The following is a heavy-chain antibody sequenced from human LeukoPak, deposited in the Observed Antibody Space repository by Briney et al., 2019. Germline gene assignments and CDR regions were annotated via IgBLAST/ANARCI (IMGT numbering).Heavy chain of an antibody. Sequence: GASVKVSCKASGYTFTSYYMHWVRQAPGQGLEWMGIINPSDGSTSYAQKFQGRVTMTRDTSTSTVYMELSSLRSEDTAVYYCARAYCGGDCYSIYFQHWGQGTLVTVSS. CDR3: ARAYCGGDCYSIYFQH. J-gene: IGHJ1*01. D-gene: IGHD2-21*02. CDR1: GYTFTSYY. CDR2: INPSDGST. V-gene: IGHV1-46*01.